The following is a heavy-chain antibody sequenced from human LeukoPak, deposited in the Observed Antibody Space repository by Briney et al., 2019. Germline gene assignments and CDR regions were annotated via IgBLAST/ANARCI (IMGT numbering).Heavy chain of an antibody. V-gene: IGHV3-7*01. J-gene: IGHJ4*02. CDR3: ASGGYSSGWYYFDY. CDR2: IKQDGSEK. D-gene: IGHD6-19*01. CDR1: GFTFSSYW. Sequence: GGSLRLSCAASGFTFSSYWMSWVRQAPGKGLEWVANIKQDGSEKYYVESVKGRFTISRDNAKNSLYLQMNSLRAEDTAVYYCASGGYSSGWYYFDYWGQGTLVTVSS.